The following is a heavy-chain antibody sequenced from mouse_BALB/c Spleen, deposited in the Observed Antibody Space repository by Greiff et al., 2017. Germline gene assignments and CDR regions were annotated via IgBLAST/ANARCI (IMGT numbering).Heavy chain of an antibody. CDR3: ASSYFDY. Sequence: QVQLKQSGAELVRPGVSVKISCKGSGYTFTDYAMHWVKQSHAKSLEWIGVISTYYGDASYNQKFQGKATITADTSSNTAYLQLSSLTSEDTAVYYCASSYFDYWGQGTTLTVSS. J-gene: IGHJ2*01. V-gene: IGHV1-67*01. CDR1: GYTFTDYA. CDR2: ISTYYGDA.